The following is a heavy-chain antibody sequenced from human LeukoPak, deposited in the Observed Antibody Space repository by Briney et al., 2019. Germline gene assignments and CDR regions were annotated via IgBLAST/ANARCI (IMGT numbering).Heavy chain of an antibody. D-gene: IGHD6-13*01. CDR1: GYTFTGYY. V-gene: IGHV1-2*04. CDR2: INPNSGGT. Sequence: GASVKVSCKASGYTFTGYYMHWVRQAPGQGLEWMGWINPNSGGTNYAQKFQGWVTMTRDTSISTAYMELRRLRSDDTAVYYCARKVGNSSSWSPHGMDVWGKGTTVTVSS. J-gene: IGHJ6*04. CDR3: ARKVGNSSSWSPHGMDV.